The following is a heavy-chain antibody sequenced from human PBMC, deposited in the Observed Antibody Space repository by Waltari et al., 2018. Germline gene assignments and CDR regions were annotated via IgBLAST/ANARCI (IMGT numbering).Heavy chain of an antibody. D-gene: IGHD3-3*01. Sequence: QVQLVESGGGVVQPGGSLRLSCAASGFTFSSYGMHWVRQAPGKGLEWVAFIRYDGSNKYYADSVKGRFTISRDNSKNTLYLQMNSLRAEDTAVYYCAKGQGGYDFWSAYPSYNWFDPWGQGTLVTVSS. CDR3: AKGQGGYDFWSAYPSYNWFDP. CDR1: GFTFSSYG. J-gene: IGHJ5*02. V-gene: IGHV3-30*02. CDR2: IRYDGSNK.